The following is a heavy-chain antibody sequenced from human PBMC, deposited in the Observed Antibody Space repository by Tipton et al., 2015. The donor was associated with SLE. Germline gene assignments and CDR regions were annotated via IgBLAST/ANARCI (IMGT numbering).Heavy chain of an antibody. CDR2: FDPSGGSA. CDR3: ALGIISYCSGGSCYSD. D-gene: IGHD2-15*01. CDR1: GYTFTTYY. V-gene: IGHV1-46*01. J-gene: IGHJ4*02. Sequence: QSGAEVKKPGASVKVSCKASGYTFTTYYIHWVRQAPGQGLEWMGIFDPSGGSANYAQKFQGRLTMTGDTSTSTAYMELRSLRSDDTAVYYCALGIISYCSGGSCYSDWGQGTLIAVSS.